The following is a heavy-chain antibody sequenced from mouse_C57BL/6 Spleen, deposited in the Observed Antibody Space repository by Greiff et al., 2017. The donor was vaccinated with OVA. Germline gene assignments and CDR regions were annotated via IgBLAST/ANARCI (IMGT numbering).Heavy chain of an antibody. CDR2: IYPGSGNT. CDR3: ARGGYDEEFYYAMDY. CDR1: GYTFTDYY. V-gene: IGHV1-76*01. Sequence: VQLQQSGAELVRPGASVKLSCKASGYTFTDYYINWVKQRPGQGLEWIARIYPGSGNTYYNEKFKGKATLTAEKSSSTAYMQLSSLTSEDSAVYFCARGGYDEEFYYAMDYWGQGTSVTVSS. D-gene: IGHD2-2*01. J-gene: IGHJ4*01.